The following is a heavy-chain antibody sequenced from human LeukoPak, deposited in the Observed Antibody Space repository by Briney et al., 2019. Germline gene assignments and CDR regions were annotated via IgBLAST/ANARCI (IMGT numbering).Heavy chain of an antibody. D-gene: IGHD6-13*01. CDR2: IIPIFGTA. CDR3: ARAAAGIYDY. CDR1: GGTFSSYA. Sequence: GSSVKVSCKASGGTFSSYAISWVRQAPGQGLEWMGGIIPIFGTANYAQKFQGRVTMTRDMSTSTVYMELSSLRSEDTAVYYCARAAAGIYDYWGQGTLVTVSS. V-gene: IGHV1-69*05. J-gene: IGHJ4*02.